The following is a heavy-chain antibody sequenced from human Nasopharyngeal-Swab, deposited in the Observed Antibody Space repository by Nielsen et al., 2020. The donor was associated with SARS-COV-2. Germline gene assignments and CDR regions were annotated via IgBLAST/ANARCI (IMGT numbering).Heavy chain of an antibody. V-gene: IGHV4-61*02. D-gene: IGHD2-2*01. CDR3: ARGLMGYCSSTSCYAGDWFDP. Sequence: SETLSLTCTVSGGSISSGSYYWSWIRQPAGKGLEWIGRIYTSGSTNYNPSLKSRATISVDTSKNQFSLKLSSVTAADTAVYYCARGLMGYCSSTSCYAGDWFDPWGQGTLVTVSS. CDR2: IYTSGST. CDR1: GGSISSGSYY. J-gene: IGHJ5*02.